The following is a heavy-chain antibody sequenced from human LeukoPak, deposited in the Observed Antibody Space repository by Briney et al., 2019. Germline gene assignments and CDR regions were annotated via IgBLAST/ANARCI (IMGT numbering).Heavy chain of an antibody. Sequence: PGGSLRLSCAASGFTFSSYGMHWVRQAPGKGLEWVAFIRYDGSNKYCADSVKGRFTISRDNSKNTLYLQMNSLRAEDTAVYYCAKDRKGLTDAFDIWGQGTMVTVSS. V-gene: IGHV3-30*02. CDR3: AKDRKGLTDAFDI. CDR1: GFTFSSYG. J-gene: IGHJ3*02. CDR2: IRYDGSNK. D-gene: IGHD4/OR15-4a*01.